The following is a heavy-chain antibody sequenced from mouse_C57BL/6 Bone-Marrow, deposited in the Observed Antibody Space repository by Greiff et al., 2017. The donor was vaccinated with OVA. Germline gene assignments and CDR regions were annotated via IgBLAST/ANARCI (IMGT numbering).Heavy chain of an antibody. CDR3: ARRHYYGWFAY. V-gene: IGHV5-17*01. Sequence: EVKLVESGGGLVKPGGSLKLSCAASGFTFSDYGMHWVRQAPEKGLEWVAYISSGSSTIYYADTVKGRFTISRDNAKNTLFLQMTSLRSEDTAMYYCARRHYYGWFAYWGQGTLVTVSA. CDR2: ISSGSSTI. J-gene: IGHJ3*01. D-gene: IGHD1-2*01. CDR1: GFTFSDYG.